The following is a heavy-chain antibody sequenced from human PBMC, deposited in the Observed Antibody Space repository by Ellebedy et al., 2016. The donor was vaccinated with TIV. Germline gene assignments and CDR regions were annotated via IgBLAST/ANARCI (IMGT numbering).Heavy chain of an antibody. D-gene: IGHD4-17*01. V-gene: IGHV4-31*03. Sequence: SETLSLXXTVSGGSIRSYYWSWIRQHPGKGLEWIGYIYYSGSTYYNPSLKSRVTISVDTSKNQFSLKLSSVTAADTAVYYCARGLHGDSDYWGQGTLVTVSS. CDR1: GGSIRSYY. CDR2: IYYSGST. CDR3: ARGLHGDSDY. J-gene: IGHJ4*02.